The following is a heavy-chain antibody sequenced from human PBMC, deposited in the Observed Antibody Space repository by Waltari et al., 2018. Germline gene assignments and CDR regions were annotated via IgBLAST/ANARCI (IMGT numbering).Heavy chain of an antibody. Sequence: QVQLVQSGAEVKKPGSSVKVSCKASGGTFRSYAISWVRQAPGQGLEWMGGIIPIFGTANYAQKVQGRVTITADESTSTAYMELSSLRSEDTAVYYCASDPTAAAHVEHWGQGTLVTVSS. D-gene: IGHD6-13*01. V-gene: IGHV1-69*13. J-gene: IGHJ1*01. CDR2: IIPIFGTA. CDR1: GGTFRSYA. CDR3: ASDPTAAAHVEH.